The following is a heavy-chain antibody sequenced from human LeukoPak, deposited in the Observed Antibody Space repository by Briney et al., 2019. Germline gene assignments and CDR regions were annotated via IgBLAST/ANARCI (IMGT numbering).Heavy chain of an antibody. Sequence: GASVNVSFKASVYTLTCYYMHWVRQAPGQGLEWMGWINPSSGGTNYSHKFHGRVTITMDTSISTAYMELSRLRSDDTAVYYCARDGYNYGYFDYWGQGTLVTVSS. CDR3: ARDGYNYGYFDY. D-gene: IGHD5-18*01. V-gene: IGHV1-2*02. J-gene: IGHJ4*02. CDR2: INPSSGGT. CDR1: VYTLTCYY.